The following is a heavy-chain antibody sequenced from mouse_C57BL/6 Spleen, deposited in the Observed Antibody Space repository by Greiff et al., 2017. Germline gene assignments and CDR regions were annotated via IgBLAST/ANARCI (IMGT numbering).Heavy chain of an antibody. CDR2: IYPGDGDT. V-gene: IGHV1-80*01. CDR1: GYAFSSYW. CDR3: ARGGGSSYDYAMDY. D-gene: IGHD1-1*01. Sequence: LVESGAELVKPGASVKISCKASGYAFSSYWMNWVKQRPGKGLEWIGQIYPGDGDTNYNGKFKGKATLTADKSSSTAYMQLSSLTSEDSAVYFCARGGGSSYDYAMDYWGQGTSVTVSS. J-gene: IGHJ4*01.